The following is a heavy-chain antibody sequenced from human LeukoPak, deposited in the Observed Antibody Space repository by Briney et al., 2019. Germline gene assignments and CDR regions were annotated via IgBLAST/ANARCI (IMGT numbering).Heavy chain of an antibody. V-gene: IGHV3-53*01. CDR3: AKGYNYAYEY. D-gene: IGHD5-18*01. CDR1: RFTVSSSY. J-gene: IGHJ4*02. Sequence: GGSLRLSCAASRFTVSSSYMSWVRQAPGKGLEWVSLIYSGGSTYYAASVKGRFTISRDNSKNTLYLQMNSLRPEDTAVYYCAKGYNYAYEYWGQGTLVTASS. CDR2: IYSGGST.